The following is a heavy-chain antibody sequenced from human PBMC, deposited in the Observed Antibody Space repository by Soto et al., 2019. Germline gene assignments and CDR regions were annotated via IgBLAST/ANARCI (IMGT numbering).Heavy chain of an antibody. CDR1: GFSLDTSGVG. V-gene: IGHV2-5*02. D-gene: IGHD3-9*01. CDR3: AHIFDFDWVWAFEY. CDR2: IYWDDDK. Sequence: QITLKESGPTLAKPTQTLTLTCTFSGFSLDTSGVGVGWIRQPPGKTLEWLALIYWDDDKRYSPSLNSRLTITKDTSKTQVVLRMTNVDTVDTATYYCAHIFDFDWVWAFEYWGQGALVTVSS. J-gene: IGHJ4*02.